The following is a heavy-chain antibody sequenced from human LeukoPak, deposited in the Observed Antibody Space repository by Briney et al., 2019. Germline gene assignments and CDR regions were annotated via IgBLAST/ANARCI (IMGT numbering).Heavy chain of an antibody. V-gene: IGHV3-30*02. CDR1: GFTFRSYG. CDR3: AIDWSYCSSSISCP. CDR2: VRYDESNK. J-gene: IGHJ5*02. D-gene: IGHD2-2*01. Sequence: GGSLRLSCAASGFTFRSYGMHWVRQAPGKGLEWVAFVRYDESNKYYADSVKGRFTISRDNSKNTLYLQLNSLRPEDTSVYYCAIDWSYCSSSISCPWGQGTLVTVSS.